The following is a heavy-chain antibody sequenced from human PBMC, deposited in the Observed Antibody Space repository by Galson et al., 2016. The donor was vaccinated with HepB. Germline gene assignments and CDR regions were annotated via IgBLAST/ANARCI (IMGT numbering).Heavy chain of an antibody. J-gene: IGHJ4*02. Sequence: TLSLTCAVSGDSISSGGYSWSWIRQPPGKGLEWIGYIYHSGRANHNPSLKSRVTMSVDKSKDNFSLNLNSVTAADTALYYCARQYWGGPSDYWGQGILVTVSS. CDR3: ARQYWGGPSDY. CDR2: IYHSGRA. CDR1: GDSISSGGYS. D-gene: IGHD2/OR15-2a*01. V-gene: IGHV4-30-2*01.